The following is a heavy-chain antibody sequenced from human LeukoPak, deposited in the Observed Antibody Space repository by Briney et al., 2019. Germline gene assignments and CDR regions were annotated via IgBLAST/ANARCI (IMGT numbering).Heavy chain of an antibody. CDR2: ISDSGGST. J-gene: IGHJ4*02. Sequence: GGSLRLSCAASGFTFSTYGMSWVRQAPGKGLEWVSAISDSGGSTYYADSVKGRFTISRDNSKNTLYLQMNSLRAEDTAVYYCANGIAAAADYWGQGTLVTVSS. CDR1: GFTFSTYG. D-gene: IGHD6-13*01. V-gene: IGHV3-23*01. CDR3: ANGIAAAADY.